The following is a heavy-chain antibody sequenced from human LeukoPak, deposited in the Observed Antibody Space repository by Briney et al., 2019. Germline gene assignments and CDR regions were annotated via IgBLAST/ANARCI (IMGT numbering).Heavy chain of an antibody. CDR2: ISTGSTYI. J-gene: IGHJ4*02. CDR1: GFTFRTYS. CDR3: ARTRDSSGCFDF. Sequence: GGSLRLYCSASGFTFRTYSMNWVRQAPGKGLEWVSSISTGSTYIFYGDSVKGRFTISRDDADNSLYLQMNSLGAEDTAVYYCARTRDSSGCFDFWGQGTLVTVSS. D-gene: IGHD6-19*01. V-gene: IGHV3-21*01.